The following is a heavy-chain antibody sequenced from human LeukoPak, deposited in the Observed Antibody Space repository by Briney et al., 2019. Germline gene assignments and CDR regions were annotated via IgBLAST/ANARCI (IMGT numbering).Heavy chain of an antibody. D-gene: IGHD3-22*01. CDR3: AKDLTYYYDSSGYYYANWFDP. J-gene: IGHJ5*02. CDR1: GFTFSSYS. V-gene: IGHV3-30*02. Sequence: GGSLRLSCAASGFTFSSYSMHWVRQAPGKGLEWVAFIRYDGSNKYYADSVKGRFTISRDNSKNTLYLQMNSLRAEDTAVYYCAKDLTYYYDSSGYYYANWFDPWGQGTLVTVSS. CDR2: IRYDGSNK.